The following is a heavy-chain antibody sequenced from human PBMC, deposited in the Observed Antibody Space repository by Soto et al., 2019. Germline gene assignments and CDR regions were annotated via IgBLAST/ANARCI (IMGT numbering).Heavy chain of an antibody. Sequence: SVKVSCKASGGTFSSYAISWVRQAPGQGLEWMGGIIPIFGTANYAQKFQGRVTITADESTSTAYMELSSLRSEDTAVYHCARDGLPIAAPYYYYGMDVWGQGTTVTVSS. J-gene: IGHJ6*02. CDR2: IIPIFGTA. CDR3: ARDGLPIAAPYYYYGMDV. V-gene: IGHV1-69*13. CDR1: GGTFSSYA. D-gene: IGHD6-13*01.